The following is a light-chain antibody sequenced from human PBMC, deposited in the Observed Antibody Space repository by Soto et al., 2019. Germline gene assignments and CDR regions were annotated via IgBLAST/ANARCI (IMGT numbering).Light chain of an antibody. Sequence: QSVLAQPASVSGSPGQSITISCTGTSSDVGSYNLVSWYQQHPGKAPKLMIYEVSKRPPGVSNRFSGSKSGNTASLTISGLQAEDEADYYCCSYAGSSPYVFGSGTKVTV. CDR3: CSYAGSSPYV. CDR2: EVS. J-gene: IGLJ1*01. V-gene: IGLV2-23*02. CDR1: SSDVGSYNL.